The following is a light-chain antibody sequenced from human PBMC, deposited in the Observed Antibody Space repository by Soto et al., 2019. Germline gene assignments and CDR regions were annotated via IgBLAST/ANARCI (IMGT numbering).Light chain of an antibody. Sequence: QPVLTQPSSASGTPGQSVTISCSGSSSNVGSNYVYWYQQLPGTAPKLLIYRDDQRPSGVPDRFSGSKSATSASLAISGLRSEDEADYFCAVWDDRLSGPHWEFGGGTKVTVL. J-gene: IGLJ3*02. CDR3: AVWDDRLSGPHWE. CDR2: RDD. CDR1: SSNVGSNY. V-gene: IGLV1-47*01.